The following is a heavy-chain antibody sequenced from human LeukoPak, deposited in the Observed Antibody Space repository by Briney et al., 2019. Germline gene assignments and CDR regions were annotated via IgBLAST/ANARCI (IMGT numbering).Heavy chain of an antibody. D-gene: IGHD7-27*01. CDR3: ARDLHWAFDL. CDR2: IGGSATTI. V-gene: IGHV3-48*02. Sequence: PGGSRRLSCAASGFTLCTYSMNWVRQAPGGGLEWVSYIGGSATTIHYAGSVEGRFTISRDNAKNSLYLQMNSLRDEDTAMYYCARDLHWAFDLWGQGSLVSVSS. J-gene: IGHJ4*02. CDR1: GFTLCTYS.